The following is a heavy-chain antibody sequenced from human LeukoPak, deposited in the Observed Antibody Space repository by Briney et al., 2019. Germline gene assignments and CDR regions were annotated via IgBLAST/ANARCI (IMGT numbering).Heavy chain of an antibody. V-gene: IGHV3-7*01. D-gene: IGHD3-22*01. CDR3: ARDFNYYYSSVNYFDY. J-gene: IGHJ4*02. CDR2: MKQDGSEK. CDR1: GFTLSRYW. Sequence: PGGSLRLSCAASGFTLSRYWMSWVRQAPGKGLEWVANMKQDGSEKNYVDSVKGRFTISRDNAENSLHLQMNSLRAEDTAVYYCARDFNYYYSSVNYFDYWGQGTLVTVSS.